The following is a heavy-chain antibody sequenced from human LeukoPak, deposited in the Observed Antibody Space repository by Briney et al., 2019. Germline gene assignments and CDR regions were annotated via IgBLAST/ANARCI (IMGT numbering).Heavy chain of an antibody. V-gene: IGHV3-30*18. D-gene: IGHD3-10*01. J-gene: IGHJ4*02. Sequence: HPGRSLRLSCAASGFTFSSYGMHWVRQAPGKGLEWVAVISYDGSNKYYADSVKGRFTISRDNSKNTLYPQMNSLRAEDTAVYYCAKALWFGELDQTFDYWSQGTLVTVSS. CDR2: ISYDGSNK. CDR3: AKALWFGELDQTFDY. CDR1: GFTFSSYG.